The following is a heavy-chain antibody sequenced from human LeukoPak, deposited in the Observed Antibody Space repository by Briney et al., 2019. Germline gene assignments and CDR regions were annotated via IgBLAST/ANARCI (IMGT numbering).Heavy chain of an antibody. J-gene: IGHJ4*02. V-gene: IGHV3-23*01. CDR1: GLTFSNYD. D-gene: IGHD5-24*01. CDR3: AKDRRKDVYINFDY. Sequence: GVPVTLFCTVSGLTFSNYDMNGVRHAPGKALEWLSTVSGSGGTTYYADSVKGRFTISRDNSKNTLYLQMNSLRAEDTAVYYCAKDRRKDVYINFDYWGQGTLVTVSS. CDR2: VSGSGGTT.